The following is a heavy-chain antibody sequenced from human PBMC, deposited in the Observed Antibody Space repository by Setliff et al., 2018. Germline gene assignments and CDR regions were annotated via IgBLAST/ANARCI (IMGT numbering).Heavy chain of an antibody. D-gene: IGHD3-10*02. CDR1: GGSISSSSPF. Sequence: SETRSLHCSVAGGSISSSSPFWGWIRQPPGKGLERIGSISYSGGRTYYTPSLRGRVTISADTSNNQLSLKLTSVTAADPAIYYCATDHYHVRGNDYWGQGSLVTVSS. V-gene: IGHV4-39*01. CDR3: ATDHYHVRGNDY. CDR2: ISYSGGRT. J-gene: IGHJ4*02.